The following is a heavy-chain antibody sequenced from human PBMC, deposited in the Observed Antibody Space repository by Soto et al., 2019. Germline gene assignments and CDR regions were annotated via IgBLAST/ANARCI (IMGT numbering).Heavy chain of an antibody. V-gene: IGHV4-39*01. D-gene: IGHD2-2*01. Sequence: QLQLQESGPGLVKPSETLSLTCTVSGGSISSSDYFWGWIRQPPGKGLEWIGNIYYSGRTYYNPSLTSRVTISADTSKNQFSLKLSSVAAADTAVYYCARRMGYCTSTSCYEYYFDYWGQGTLVTVSS. CDR2: IYYSGRT. CDR1: GGSISSSDYF. CDR3: ARRMGYCTSTSCYEYYFDY. J-gene: IGHJ4*02.